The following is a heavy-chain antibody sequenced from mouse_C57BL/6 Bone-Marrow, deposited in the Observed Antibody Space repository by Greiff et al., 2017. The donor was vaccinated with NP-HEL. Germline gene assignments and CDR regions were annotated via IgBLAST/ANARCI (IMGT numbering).Heavy chain of an antibody. Sequence: EVKVVESGGDLVKPGGSLKLSCAASGFTFSSYGMSWVRQTPDKRLEWVATISSGGSYTYYPDSVKGRFTISRDNAKNTLYLQLSSLKSEDTAMYYCARASDYYCREAYWGQGTLVTVSA. CDR1: GFTFSSYG. V-gene: IGHV5-6*01. J-gene: IGHJ3*01. CDR3: ARASDYYCREAY. CDR2: ISSGGSYT. D-gene: IGHD1-1*01.